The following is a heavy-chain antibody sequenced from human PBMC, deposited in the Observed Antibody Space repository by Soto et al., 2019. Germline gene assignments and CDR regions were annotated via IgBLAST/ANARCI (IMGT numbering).Heavy chain of an antibody. CDR2: VSGSGGRT. CDR1: GFTFSSYA. Sequence: EVQLLESGGGLVQPGGSLRLSCAASGFTFSSYAMSWVRQAPGKGLEWVSTVSGSGGRTYYADSVQGRFTISRDISKNRLYLQRSSLRAGEPAVYYCGKGRQGPGAGGTHDYWGQGTLVIVS. J-gene: IGHJ4*02. D-gene: IGHD1-26*01. CDR3: GKGRQGPGAGGTHDY. V-gene: IGHV3-23*01.